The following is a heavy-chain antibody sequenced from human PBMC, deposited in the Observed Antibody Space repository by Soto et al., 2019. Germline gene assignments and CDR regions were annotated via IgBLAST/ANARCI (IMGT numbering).Heavy chain of an antibody. CDR3: AHSLRPSIAARRGAFDI. Sequence: GSGPTLVNPTQTLTLTCTFSGFSLSTSGVGVGWIRQPPGKALEWLALIYWNDDKRYSPSLKSRLTITKDTSKNQVVLTMTNMDPVDTATYYCAHSLRPSIAARRGAFDIWGQGTMVTVSS. D-gene: IGHD6-6*01. J-gene: IGHJ3*02. CDR2: IYWNDDK. CDR1: GFSLSTSGVG. V-gene: IGHV2-5*01.